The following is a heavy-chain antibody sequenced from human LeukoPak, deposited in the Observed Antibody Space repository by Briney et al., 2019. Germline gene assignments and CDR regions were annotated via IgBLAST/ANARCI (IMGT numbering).Heavy chain of an antibody. J-gene: IGHJ4*02. Sequence: GGSLRLLWAAYGFTFGSYWMSWVRPAPGKGLEWVANIKQDGSEKYYVDSVKGRFTISRDNAKNSLYLQMNSLRAEDTAVYYCARERDGYNYGYYFDYWGQGTLVTVSS. V-gene: IGHV3-7*01. CDR1: GFTFGSYW. D-gene: IGHD5-24*01. CDR2: IKQDGSEK. CDR3: ARERDGYNYGYYFDY.